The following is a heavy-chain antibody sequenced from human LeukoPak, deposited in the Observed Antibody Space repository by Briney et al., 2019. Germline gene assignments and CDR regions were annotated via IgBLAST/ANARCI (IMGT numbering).Heavy chain of an antibody. CDR1: GVSINDYY. CDR2: ISHTEGT. Sequence: PSETLSLTCGVFGVSINDYYWSWIRQSPGKGLVWIGEISHTEGTRYNPSLESRVTMSVGTSENQLSLKLIFVTAADTAVYYCARIRCGHSGSVCYNHWGLGTLVTVSS. D-gene: IGHD3-9*01. J-gene: IGHJ1*01. CDR3: ARIRCGHSGSVCYNH. V-gene: IGHV4-34*01.